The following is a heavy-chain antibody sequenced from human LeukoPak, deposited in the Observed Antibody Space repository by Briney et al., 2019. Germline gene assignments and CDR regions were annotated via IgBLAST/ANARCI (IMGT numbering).Heavy chain of an antibody. D-gene: IGHD5-24*01. CDR1: GGYTCTISYY. J-gene: IGHJ4*02. V-gene: IGHV4-39*07. Sequence: PSETLSFTCTGSGGYTCTISYYRGWIRQPPEKQVGWIRSIYYSGSTYYNPSLKSRVTISVDTSKNQFSLKLSSVTAADTAVYYCARGNGYNYYWGQGTLVTVSS. CDR3: ARGNGYNYY. CDR2: IYYSGST.